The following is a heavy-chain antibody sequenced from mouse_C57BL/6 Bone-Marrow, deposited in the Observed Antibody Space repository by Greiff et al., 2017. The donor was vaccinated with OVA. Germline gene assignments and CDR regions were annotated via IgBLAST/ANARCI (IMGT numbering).Heavy chain of an antibody. J-gene: IGHJ2*01. CDR3: TTALYYYDSTYYCDY. CDR2: IDPEDGDT. D-gene: IGHD1-1*01. V-gene: IGHV14-1*01. CDR1: GFNIKDYY. Sequence: VQLQQSGAELVRPGASVKLSCTASGFNIKDYYMHWVKQRPEQGLEWIGRIDPEDGDTEYAPKFQGKATMTADTSSNSAYLQLSSLTSEDTAVYYCTTALYYYDSTYYCDYWGQGTTLTVSS.